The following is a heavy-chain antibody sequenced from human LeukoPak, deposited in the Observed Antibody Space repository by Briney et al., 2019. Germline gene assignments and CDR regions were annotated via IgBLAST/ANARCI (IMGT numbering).Heavy chain of an antibody. CDR2: INAGNGNT. V-gene: IGHV1-3*03. D-gene: IGHD4-17*01. Sequence: ASVEVSCKASGYTFTTYTIHWVRQAPGQRLEWMGWINAGNGNTKYSQEFQGRVTITRDTSASTAYMELSSLRSEDMAVYYCAGTTVPDAFDIWGQGTMVAVSS. J-gene: IGHJ3*02. CDR3: AGTTVPDAFDI. CDR1: GYTFTTYT.